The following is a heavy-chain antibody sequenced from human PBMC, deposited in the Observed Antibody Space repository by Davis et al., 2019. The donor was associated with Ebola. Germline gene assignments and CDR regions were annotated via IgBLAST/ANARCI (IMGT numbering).Heavy chain of an antibody. CDR3: ARHAEA. Sequence: MPGGSLRLSCAVYGGSFSGYYWSWIRQPPGKGLEWIGSLYYSGFTNYNPSLKSRVTTSIDTSKNQFSLRLSSVTAADTAVYYCARHAEAWGQGLLVTVSA. J-gene: IGHJ5*02. CDR1: GGSFSGYY. V-gene: IGHV4-59*08. CDR2: LYYSGFT.